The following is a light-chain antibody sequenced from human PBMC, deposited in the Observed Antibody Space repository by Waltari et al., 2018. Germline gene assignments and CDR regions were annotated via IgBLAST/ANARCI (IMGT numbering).Light chain of an antibody. CDR1: ALPRLY. CDR3: QSADTNFADHVV. V-gene: IGLV3-25*03. Sequence: SYDLTQPPSVSVSPGQTARITCSGDALPRLYAYWYQQKPGPAPMLFIYKDTERPSGMPERFAGSTSGTTVTLTVSGVQAEDEADYYCQSADTNFADHVVFGGGTQLIVL. J-gene: IGLJ2*01. CDR2: KDT.